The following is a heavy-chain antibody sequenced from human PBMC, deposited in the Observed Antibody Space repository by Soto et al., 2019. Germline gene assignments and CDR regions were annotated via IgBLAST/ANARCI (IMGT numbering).Heavy chain of an antibody. D-gene: IGHD5-12*01. J-gene: IGHJ6*03. CDR1: GFTFSSYA. CDR3: ARDQVATNHYYYMDV. V-gene: IGHV3-30-3*01. CDR2: ISYDGSKK. Sequence: GGSLRLSCAASGFTFSSYAIHWVRQAPGKGLEWVAVISYDGSKKYHADSVKGRFTISRDNSKDMLYLQMNSLRAEDAAVYYCARDQVATNHYYYMDVWGKGTTVTVSS.